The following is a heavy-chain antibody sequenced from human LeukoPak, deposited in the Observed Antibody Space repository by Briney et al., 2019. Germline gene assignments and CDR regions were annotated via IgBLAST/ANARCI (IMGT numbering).Heavy chain of an antibody. J-gene: IGHJ4*02. CDR2: ISAYDGKP. CDR1: GYTFTSYD. CDR3: ANMAKEGCGWPIVYFDN. Sequence: ASVKVSCKASGYTFTSYDIDWVRQAPGQGPEWMGWISAYDGKPKYAEKFQGRVTMTTDTSTRTAYMELTTLTSDDTAVYYCANMAKEGCGWPIVYFDNWGQGTLVTVSS. V-gene: IGHV1-18*01. D-gene: IGHD3-16*02.